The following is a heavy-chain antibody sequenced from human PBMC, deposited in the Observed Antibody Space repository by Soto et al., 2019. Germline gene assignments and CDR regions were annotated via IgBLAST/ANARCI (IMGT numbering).Heavy chain of an antibody. CDR3: ARNGLWGYCRSTSCHQFDP. J-gene: IGHJ5*02. CDR2: MNPNSGNT. V-gene: IGHV1-8*01. Sequence: ASVKVSCKASGYTFPSYDINWVRQATGQGREWMGWMNPNSGNTGYAQQFQGRVTMTRNTSISTAYMELSSLRSEDTAVYYCARNGLWGYCRSTSCHQFDPWGQGTLVTVAS. D-gene: IGHD2-2*01. CDR1: GYTFPSYD.